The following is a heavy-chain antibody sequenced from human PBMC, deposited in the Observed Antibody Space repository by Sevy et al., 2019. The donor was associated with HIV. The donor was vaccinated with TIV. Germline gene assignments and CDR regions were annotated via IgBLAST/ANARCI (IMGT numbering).Heavy chain of an antibody. Sequence: GESLKISRAASGFTFSKYSMSWVRQAPGKGLEWVSTFSFGCGRINYADSVKGRFTISRDDSKNTLYLQMNSLRAEDTAVYYCAREGCTKPHDYWGQGTLVTVSS. CDR2: FSFGCGRI. V-gene: IGHV3-23*01. J-gene: IGHJ4*02. CDR3: AREGCTKPHDY. CDR1: GFTFSKYS. D-gene: IGHD2-8*01.